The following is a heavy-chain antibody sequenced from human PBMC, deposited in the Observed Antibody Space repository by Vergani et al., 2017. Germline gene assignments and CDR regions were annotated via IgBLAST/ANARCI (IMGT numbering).Heavy chain of an antibody. V-gene: IGHV4-39*07. CDR2: IYYSGST. D-gene: IGHD2-2*01. Sequence: QLQLQESGPGLVKPSETLSLTCTVSGGSISSSSYYWGWIRQPPGKGLEWIGSIYYSGSTYYNPSLKSRVTISVDTSKNQFSLKLSSVTAADTAVYYCARQISDIVVVPAANWFDPWGQGTLVTVSS. J-gene: IGHJ5*02. CDR3: ARQISDIVVVPAANWFDP. CDR1: GGSISSSSYY.